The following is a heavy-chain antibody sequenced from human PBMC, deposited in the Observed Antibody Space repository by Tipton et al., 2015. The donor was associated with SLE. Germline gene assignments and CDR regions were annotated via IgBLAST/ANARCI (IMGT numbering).Heavy chain of an antibody. Sequence: TLSLTCSVSGASVRNSSNYWAWIRQTPGRRLEWLGTIYYSVNTDYNPSLRSRVTISVDTSKNQVSLRLSSVTAADTAVYYCARRPIQLWNYFDYWGQGILVTVSS. CDR1: GASVRNSSNY. J-gene: IGHJ4*02. V-gene: IGHV4-39*01. CDR2: IYYSVNT. CDR3: ARRPIQLWNYFDY. D-gene: IGHD5-24*01.